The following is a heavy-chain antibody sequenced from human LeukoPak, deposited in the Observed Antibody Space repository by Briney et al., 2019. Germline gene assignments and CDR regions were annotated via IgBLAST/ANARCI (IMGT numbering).Heavy chain of an antibody. D-gene: IGHD6-13*01. CDR3: ARDKGITATGTNFDY. CDR1: GFTFSSYS. Sequence: GGSLRLSCAASGFTFSSYSMNWVRQAPGKGLEWVSSISSGSSYIHYADSVKGRFTISRDNAKNSLYLQMNSLRAEDTAVYYCARDKGITATGTNFDYWGQGTLVTVSS. J-gene: IGHJ4*02. CDR2: ISSGSSYI. V-gene: IGHV3-21*01.